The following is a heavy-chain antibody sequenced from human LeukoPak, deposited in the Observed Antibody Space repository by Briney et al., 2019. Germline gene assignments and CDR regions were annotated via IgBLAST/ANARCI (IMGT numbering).Heavy chain of an antibody. Sequence: SETLSLTCTVSGGSISSSSYYWGWIRQPPGKGLEWIGSIYYSGSTYYNPSLKSRVTISVDTSKNQFSLKLSSVTAADTAVYYCARGIRVGAEYYYYMDVWGKGTTVTVSS. CDR3: ARGIRVGAEYYYYMDV. CDR1: GGSISSSSYY. V-gene: IGHV4-39*07. CDR2: IYYSGST. J-gene: IGHJ6*03. D-gene: IGHD1-26*01.